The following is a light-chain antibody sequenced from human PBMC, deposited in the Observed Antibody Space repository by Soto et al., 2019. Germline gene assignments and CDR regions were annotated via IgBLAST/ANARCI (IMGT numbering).Light chain of an antibody. CDR3: QQYNNWPPVYT. Sequence: EIVMTQSPATLSVSPGEGATLSCRASQSVGSKVAWYQQRPGQAPRLLTYDTSTRATGIAARFSGSGSGTEFTLTISSLQSEDFAVYYCQQYNNWPPVYTFGQGTKLEIK. V-gene: IGKV3D-15*01. CDR2: DTS. J-gene: IGKJ2*01. CDR1: QSVGSK.